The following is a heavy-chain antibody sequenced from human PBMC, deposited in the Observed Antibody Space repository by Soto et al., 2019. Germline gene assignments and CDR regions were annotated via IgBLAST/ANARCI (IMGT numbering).Heavy chain of an antibody. Sequence: GGSLRLSCAASGFTVSNSYMSWVRQAPWKGLEWVSVIYSGGSTYYADSVKGRFTISRDSSKNTLYLQMNSLRAEDTAVYYCARGFQSSFGYWGQGTLVTVSS. D-gene: IGHD2-21*01. CDR2: IYSGGST. CDR1: GFTVSNSY. J-gene: IGHJ4*02. V-gene: IGHV3-53*01. CDR3: ARGFQSSFGY.